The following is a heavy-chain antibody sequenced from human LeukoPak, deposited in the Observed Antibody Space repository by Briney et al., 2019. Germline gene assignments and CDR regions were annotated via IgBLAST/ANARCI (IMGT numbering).Heavy chain of an antibody. D-gene: IGHD3-22*01. Sequence: SETLSLTCAVYGGSFSGYYWSWIRQPPGKGLEWIGEINHSGNTKYNPSLKSRVTISVDTSKNQFSLKLSSVTAADTAVYYCAREGTEAYYYYSSGYPPDYWGQGTLVTVSS. CDR1: GGSFSGYY. CDR3: AREGTEAYYYYSSGYPPDY. J-gene: IGHJ4*02. V-gene: IGHV4-34*01. CDR2: INHSGNT.